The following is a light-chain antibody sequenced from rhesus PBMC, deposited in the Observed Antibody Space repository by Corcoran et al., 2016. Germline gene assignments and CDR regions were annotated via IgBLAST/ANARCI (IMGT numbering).Light chain of an antibody. CDR1: ENVKNY. V-gene: IGKV1-74*01. CDR2: KTS. Sequence: DIQMTQSPSSLSASVGDRVTITCRTSENVKNYLNWYQQKPGKAPRLLIYKTSILQSGVPSRLSGSGSGTDYTFTIRVLQSEDVATYYCQQNYGPPPTFGEGTKVEIK. J-gene: IGKJ4*01. CDR3: QQNYGPPPT.